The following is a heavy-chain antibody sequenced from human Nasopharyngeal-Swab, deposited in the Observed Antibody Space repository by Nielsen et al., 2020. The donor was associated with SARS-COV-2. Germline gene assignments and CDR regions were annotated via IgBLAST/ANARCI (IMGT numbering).Heavy chain of an antibody. V-gene: IGHV3-23*01. CDR2: MRGRGRGT. D-gene: IGHD5-12*01. J-gene: IGHJ5*02. CDR3: ANARIGYSGYDFPLGWFDP. Sequence: GGSLRLSCAASGLTLSTYAMTWVRQAPGKGREWLSTMRGRGRGTYYADSVKGRLTISRDNSKSTLYLQMDSLRAEDTAIYYCANARIGYSGYDFPLGWFDPWGQGTLVSVSS. CDR1: GLTLSTYA.